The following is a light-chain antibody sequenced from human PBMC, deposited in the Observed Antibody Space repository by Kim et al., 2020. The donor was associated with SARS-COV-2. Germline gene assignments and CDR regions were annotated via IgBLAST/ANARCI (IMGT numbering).Light chain of an antibody. CDR3: QAWDSSTVV. CDR2: QDS. V-gene: IGLV3-1*01. CDR1: KLGDKY. J-gene: IGLJ2*01. Sequence: SASAGQTASSTCPGDKLGDKYACWYQQKPGQSPVLVIYQDSKRPSGIPERFSGSNSGNTATLTISGTQAMDEADYYCQAWDSSTVVFGGGTQLTVL.